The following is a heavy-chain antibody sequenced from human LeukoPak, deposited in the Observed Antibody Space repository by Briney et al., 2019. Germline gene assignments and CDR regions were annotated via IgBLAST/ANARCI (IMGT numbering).Heavy chain of an antibody. CDR1: GYTFTGYS. Sequence: GASVKVSCKASGYTFTGYSVHWVRQAPGQGLEWMGWINPNSGGTKYALKFQGRVTMTRDTSISTAYMELSRLTSDDTAVYYCARDLSIAAPGTDFDYWGRGTLVTVSS. CDR3: ARDLSIAAPGTDFDY. J-gene: IGHJ4*02. D-gene: IGHD6-13*01. CDR2: INPNSGGT. V-gene: IGHV1-2*02.